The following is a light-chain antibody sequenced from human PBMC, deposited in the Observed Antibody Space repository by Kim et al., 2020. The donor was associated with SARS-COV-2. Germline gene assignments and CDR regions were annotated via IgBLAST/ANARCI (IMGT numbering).Light chain of an antibody. CDR1: QGISNC. V-gene: IGKV1-13*02. Sequence: ASGGDRVTITCRASQGISNCLAWYQQKPGKGPKVLIYDASNLESGVPSRFSGSGSGTDFTLSISSLQPEDFATYYCQQVNSYPPTFGQGTRLEIK. CDR3: QQVNSYPPT. J-gene: IGKJ5*01. CDR2: DAS.